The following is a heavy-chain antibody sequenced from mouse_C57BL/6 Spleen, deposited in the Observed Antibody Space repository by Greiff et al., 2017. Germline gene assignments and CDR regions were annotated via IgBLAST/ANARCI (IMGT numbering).Heavy chain of an antibody. V-gene: IGHV1-81*01. Sequence: VQLQQSGAELARPGASVKLSCKASGYTFTSYGISWVKQRTGQGLEWIGEIYPRSGNTYYNEKFKGKATLTADKSSSTAYMELRSLTSEDSAVYFCAPITTVVAGDAMDYWGQGTSVTVSS. CDR1: GYTFTSYG. CDR3: APITTVVAGDAMDY. CDR2: IYPRSGNT. J-gene: IGHJ4*01. D-gene: IGHD1-1*01.